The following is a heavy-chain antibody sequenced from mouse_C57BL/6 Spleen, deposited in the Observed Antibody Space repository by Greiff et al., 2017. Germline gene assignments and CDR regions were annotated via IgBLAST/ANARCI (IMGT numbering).Heavy chain of an antibody. V-gene: IGHV1-64*01. Sequence: QVQLQPPGAELVKPGASVKLSCKASGYTFTSYWMHWVKQRPGQGLEWIGMIHPNSGSTNYNEKFKSKATLTVDKSSSTAYMQLSSLTSEDSAVYYCAREGITGGFAYWGQGTLVTVSA. CDR3: AREGITGGFAY. J-gene: IGHJ3*01. CDR2: IHPNSGST. D-gene: IGHD1-1*01. CDR1: GYTFTSYW.